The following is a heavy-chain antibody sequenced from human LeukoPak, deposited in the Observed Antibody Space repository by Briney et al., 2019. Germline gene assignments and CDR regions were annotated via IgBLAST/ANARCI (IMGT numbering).Heavy chain of an antibody. CDR1: GFTFRSYW. V-gene: IGHV3-74*01. Sequence: GGSLRLSCAASGFTFRSYWMHWVRQAPGKGLVWVSHIHSDGSSTSYADSVQGRFTITRDNAKNTLYLQMNSLRAEDTAVYYCARHNYGYDYWGQGTLVTVSS. CDR2: IHSDGSST. CDR3: ARHNYGYDY. J-gene: IGHJ4*02. D-gene: IGHD3-10*01.